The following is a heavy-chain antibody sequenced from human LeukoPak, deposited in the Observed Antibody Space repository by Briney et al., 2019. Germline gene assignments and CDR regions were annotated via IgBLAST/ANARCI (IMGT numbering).Heavy chain of an antibody. V-gene: IGHV1-18*01. CDR2: VNTNNGDT. CDR1: DYTFTKYG. CDR3: VRLRAAPAFFDH. Sequence: ASVTVSYMASDYTFTKYGIAWVRPAPGQGLERVGWVNTNNGDTNYAQKIQGRITMTTDTSTNTAYMELRNLRSDDTAVYFCVRLRAAPAFFDHWGQGTLVTVSS. J-gene: IGHJ4*02. D-gene: IGHD6-25*01.